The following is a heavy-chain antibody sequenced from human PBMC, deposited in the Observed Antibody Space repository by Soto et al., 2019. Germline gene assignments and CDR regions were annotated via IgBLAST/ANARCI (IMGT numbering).Heavy chain of an antibody. CDR1: GFTVSSNY. Sequence: GSLRLSCAASGFTVSSNYMSWVRQAPGKGLEWVSVIYSGGSTYYADSVKGRFTISRHNSKNTLYLQMNSLRAEDTAVYYCARGLGYCSGGSCYPAYYFDYWGQGTLVTVSS. CDR2: IYSGGST. D-gene: IGHD2-15*01. J-gene: IGHJ4*02. CDR3: ARGLGYCSGGSCYPAYYFDY. V-gene: IGHV3-53*04.